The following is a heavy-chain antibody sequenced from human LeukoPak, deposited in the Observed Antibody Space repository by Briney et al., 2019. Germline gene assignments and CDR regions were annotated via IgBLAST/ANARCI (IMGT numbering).Heavy chain of an antibody. V-gene: IGHV3-30*18. J-gene: IGHJ6*02. CDR2: ISYDGSNN. Sequence: PGGSLRLSCAASGFTFSTYDMHWVRQAPGKGLEWAAVISYDGSNNYYADSVKGRFTISRDNSKNTLYLQMNSLRAEDTAVYYCAKDVQSTPYYYYGMDVWGQGTTVTVSS. D-gene: IGHD2-15*01. CDR3: AKDVQSTPYYYYGMDV. CDR1: GFTFSTYD.